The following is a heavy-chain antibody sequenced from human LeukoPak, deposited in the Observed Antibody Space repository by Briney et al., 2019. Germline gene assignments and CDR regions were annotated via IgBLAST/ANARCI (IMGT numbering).Heavy chain of an antibody. CDR2: INPSGGST. Sequence: ASVTVSFTASGYTFTGYYMHWVRQAPGQGLEWMGIINPSGGSTSYAQKFQGRVTMTRDTSTSTVYMELSSLRSEDTAVYYCARDCREEYYFDYWGQGTLVTVSS. J-gene: IGHJ4*02. CDR3: ARDCREEYYFDY. V-gene: IGHV1-46*01. CDR1: GYTFTGYY. D-gene: IGHD1-26*01.